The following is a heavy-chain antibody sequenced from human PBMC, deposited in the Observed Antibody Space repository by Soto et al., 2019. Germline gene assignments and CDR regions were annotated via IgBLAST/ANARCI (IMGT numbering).Heavy chain of an antibody. V-gene: IGHV1-18*01. CDR1: GYTFTSYG. J-gene: IGHJ4*02. CDR2: ISAYNGNT. D-gene: IGHD6-19*01. Sequence: QVQLVQSGAEVKKPGASVKVSCKASGYTFTSYGISWVRQAPGQGLEWMGWISAYNGNTNYAQKLQGRVTMTTDTATSQDYMEQRRVRSDDTAVDSCARGLRVESYSSVSFGYWGQVPLVAV. CDR3: ARGLRVESYSSVSFGY.